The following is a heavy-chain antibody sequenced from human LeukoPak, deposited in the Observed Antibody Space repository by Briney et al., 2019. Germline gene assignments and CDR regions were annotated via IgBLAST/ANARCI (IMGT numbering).Heavy chain of an antibody. D-gene: IGHD3-10*01. CDR3: ARAMVPNSYYYMDV. CDR2: IIPIFGTA. J-gene: IGHJ6*03. Sequence: ASVKVSCKASGGTFNSYAISWVRQAPGQGLEWMGGIIPIFGTANYAQKFQGRVTITTDESTSTAYMELSSLRSEDTAVYYCARAMVPNSYYYMDVWGKGTTVTVSS. V-gene: IGHV1-69*05. CDR1: GGTFNSYA.